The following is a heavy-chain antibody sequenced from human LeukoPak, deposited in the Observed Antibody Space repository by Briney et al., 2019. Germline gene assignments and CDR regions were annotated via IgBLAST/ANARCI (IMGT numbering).Heavy chain of an antibody. J-gene: IGHJ4*02. CDR1: GFTFSSYS. CDR2: ISGSGGST. D-gene: IGHD5-12*01. Sequence: GGSLRLSCAASGFTFSSYSMNWVRQAPGKGLEWVSAISGSGGSTYYADSVKGRFTISRDNSKNTLYLQMNSLRAEDTAVYYCAKLIVATIIDYWGQGTLVTVSS. V-gene: IGHV3-23*01. CDR3: AKLIVATIIDY.